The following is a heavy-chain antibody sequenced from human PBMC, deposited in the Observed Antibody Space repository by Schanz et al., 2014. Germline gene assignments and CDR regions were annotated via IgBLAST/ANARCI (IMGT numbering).Heavy chain of an antibody. Sequence: QVQLVQSGAEVKKPGSSMKVSCKASGYTFTSYGISWVRQARGQGLEWVGRFIPILDVGNYAQQFQGRVTFTADKSTSTAYMELSSLRYEDTALYYCARGTMPGTFDIWGQGTMVTVSS. CDR2: FIPILDVG. CDR3: ARGTMPGTFDI. CDR1: GYTFTSYG. V-gene: IGHV1-69*02. J-gene: IGHJ3*02. D-gene: IGHD2-2*01.